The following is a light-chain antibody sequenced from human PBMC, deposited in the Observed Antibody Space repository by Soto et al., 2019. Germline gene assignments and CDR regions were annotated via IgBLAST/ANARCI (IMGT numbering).Light chain of an antibody. CDR3: QQYNNWPPWT. Sequence: EIVMTQSPATLSVSPGGRATLSCRASQSISDTLAWYQQKPGQAPRLLIYGASTRATGIPARFSGSGSGTEFTLTISSLQSEDFAVYYCQQYNNWPPWTFGQGTKVDNK. V-gene: IGKV3-15*01. J-gene: IGKJ1*01. CDR2: GAS. CDR1: QSISDT.